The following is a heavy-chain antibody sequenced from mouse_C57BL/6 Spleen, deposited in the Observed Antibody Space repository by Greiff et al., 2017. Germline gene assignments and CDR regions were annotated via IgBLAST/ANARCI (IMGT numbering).Heavy chain of an antibody. V-gene: IGHV5-17*01. D-gene: IGHD2-5*01. CDR3: ATNSNYEYFDV. J-gene: IGHJ1*03. CDR1: GFTFSDYG. CDR2: ISSGSSTI. Sequence: EVMLVESGGGLVKPGGSLKLSCAASGFTFSDYGMHWVRQAPEKGLEWVAYISSGSSTIYYADTVKGRFTISRDNAKNTLFLQMTSLRSEDTAMYYCATNSNYEYFDVWGTGTTVTVSS.